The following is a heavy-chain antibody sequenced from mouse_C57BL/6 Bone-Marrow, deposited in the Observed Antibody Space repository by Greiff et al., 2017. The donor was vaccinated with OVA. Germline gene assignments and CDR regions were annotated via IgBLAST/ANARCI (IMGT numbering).Heavy chain of an antibody. CDR2: ISSGGSYT. CDR3: ARLELGRRVYYAMDY. J-gene: IGHJ4*01. Sequence: EVMLVESGGDLVKPGGSLKLSCAASGFTFSSYGMSWVRQTPDKRLEWVATISSGGSYTYYPDSVKGRFTISRDNAKNTLYLQMSSLKSEDTAMYYCARLELGRRVYYAMDYWGQGTSVTVSS. D-gene: IGHD4-1*01. CDR1: GFTFSSYG. V-gene: IGHV5-6*01.